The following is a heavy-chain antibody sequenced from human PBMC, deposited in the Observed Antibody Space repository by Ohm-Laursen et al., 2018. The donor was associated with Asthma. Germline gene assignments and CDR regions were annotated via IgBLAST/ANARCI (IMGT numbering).Heavy chain of an antibody. CDR1: GGSISAYY. V-gene: IGHV4-59*01. J-gene: IGHJ6*02. CDR2: IFYSGST. D-gene: IGHD1-1*01. CDR3: ARQSLGTYYYGMDV. Sequence: SETLSLTCNVSGGSISAYYWGWLRQPPGKGLEWIAYIFYSGSTNYNPALKSRVTISVDTSKNQFSLKLTSVTAADTAVYYCARQSLGTYYYGMDVWGQGTTVTVSS.